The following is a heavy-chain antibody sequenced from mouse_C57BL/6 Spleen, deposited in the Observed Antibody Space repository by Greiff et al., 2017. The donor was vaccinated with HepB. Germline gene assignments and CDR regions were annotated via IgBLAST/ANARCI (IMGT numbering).Heavy chain of an antibody. CDR3: ARHANYYGSSLYYAMDY. V-gene: IGHV1-62-2*01. D-gene: IGHD1-1*01. CDR1: GYTFTEYT. J-gene: IGHJ4*01. CDR2: FYPGSGSI. Sequence: LVKPGASVKLSCKASGYTFTEYTIHWVKQRSGQGLEWIGWFYPGSGSIKYNEKFKDKATLTADKSSSTVYMELSRLTSEDSAVYFCARHANYYGSSLYYAMDYWGQGTSVTVSS.